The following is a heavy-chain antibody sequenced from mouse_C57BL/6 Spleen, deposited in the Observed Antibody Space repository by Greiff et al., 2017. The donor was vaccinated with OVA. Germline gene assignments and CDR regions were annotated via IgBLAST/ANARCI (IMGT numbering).Heavy chain of an antibody. CDR3: ARGDGYSYFDY. CDR1: GYTFTSYW. CDR2: IDPSDSET. J-gene: IGHJ2*01. V-gene: IGHV1-52*01. D-gene: IGHD2-3*01. Sequence: QVQLQQPGAELVRPGSSVKLSCKASGYTFTSYWMHWVKQRPIQGLEWIGNIDPSDSETHYNQKFKDKATLTVDKSSSPAYLQLSSLTSEDSAVYYGARGDGYSYFDYWGQGTTLTVSS.